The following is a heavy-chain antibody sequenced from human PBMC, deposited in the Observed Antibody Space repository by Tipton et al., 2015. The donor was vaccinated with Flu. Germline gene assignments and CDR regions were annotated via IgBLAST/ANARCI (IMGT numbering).Heavy chain of an antibody. CDR2: ISWDGSSA. CDR3: AKDATYYGSGSYLEPFDY. J-gene: IGHJ4*02. V-gene: IGHV3-43*01. Sequence: SLRLSCATSGFTFDEYTMHWVRQSPGKALEWVSLISWDGSSAFYSDSVRGRFTISRDNHENSLYLHMSSLTTEDTALYYCAKDATYYGSGSYLEPFDYWGQGTLVTVSS. CDR1: GFTFDEYT. D-gene: IGHD3-10*01.